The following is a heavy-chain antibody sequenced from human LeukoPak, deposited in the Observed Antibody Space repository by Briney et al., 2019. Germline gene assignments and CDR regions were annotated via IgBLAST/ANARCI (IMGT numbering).Heavy chain of an antibody. V-gene: IGHV1-18*01. J-gene: IGHJ4*02. CDR1: GYTFTSYG. D-gene: IGHD3-3*01. CDR3: ARVVSDFWSGYRQDYYFDY. Sequence: GASVKVSCKASGYTFTSYGISWVRQAPGQGLEWMGWISAYNGNTNYAQKLQGRVTMTTDTSTSTAYMELRSLRSDDTAVYYCARVVSDFWSGYRQDYYFDYWGQGTLVTVSS. CDR2: ISAYNGNT.